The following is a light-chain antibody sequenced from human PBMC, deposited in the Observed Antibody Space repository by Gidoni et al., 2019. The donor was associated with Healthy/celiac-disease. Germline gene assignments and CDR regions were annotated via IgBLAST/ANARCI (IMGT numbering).Light chain of an antibody. CDR2: DVS. J-gene: IGLJ1*01. CDR3: SSYTSSSTLRV. V-gene: IGLV2-14*01. CDR1: SSDVGGYNY. Sequence: QSALTQPASVSGSPGQSITIFCTATSSDVGGYNYVSWYQQHPGKAPKLMIYDVSNRPSGVSNRFSGSKSGNTASLTISGLQAEDEADYYCSSYTSSSTLRVFGTGTKVTVL.